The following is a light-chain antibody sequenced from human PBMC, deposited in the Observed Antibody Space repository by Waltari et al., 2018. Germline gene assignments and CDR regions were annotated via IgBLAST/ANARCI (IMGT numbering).Light chain of an antibody. CDR1: SSDFRNYNL. Sequence: QSALTQPASVSGSPGQSITISCTGISSDFRNYNLVSWYQQHPGEAPNLNIYEDIKRPSGVSNRFSGSNSGDTASLTISGLQAEDEYDYYCCSYAGVSTWVFGGGTKVTVL. CDR2: EDI. V-gene: IGLV2-23*01. J-gene: IGLJ3*02. CDR3: CSYAGVSTWV.